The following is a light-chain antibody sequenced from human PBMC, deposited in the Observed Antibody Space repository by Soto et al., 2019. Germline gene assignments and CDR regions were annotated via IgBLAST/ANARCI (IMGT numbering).Light chain of an antibody. CDR1: QTVTSSY. J-gene: IGKJ3*01. Sequence: EIVLTQSPGTLSLSPGERVTLSCRASQTVTSSYLGWYQQKPGQAPRLLIYGASSRATGVPDRFSGSGSGTDFTLTISSLEPEDFAVYYCQQYGGSPFTFGPGTKVDIK. V-gene: IGKV3-20*01. CDR3: QQYGGSPFT. CDR2: GAS.